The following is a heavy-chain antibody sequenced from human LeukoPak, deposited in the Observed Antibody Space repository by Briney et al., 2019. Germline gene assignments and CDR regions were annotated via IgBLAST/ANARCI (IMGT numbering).Heavy chain of an antibody. CDR2: ISYDGSNK. V-gene: IGHV3-30*04. CDR1: GFTFSSYA. D-gene: IGHD1-26*01. J-gene: IGHJ4*02. Sequence: GGSLRLSCAAPGFTFSSYAMHWVRQAPGKGLEWVAVISYDGSNKYYADSVKGRFTISRDNSKNTLYLQMNSLRAEDTAVYYCARGQEWELLYHAAPDYWGQGTLVTVSS. CDR3: ARGQEWELLYHAAPDY.